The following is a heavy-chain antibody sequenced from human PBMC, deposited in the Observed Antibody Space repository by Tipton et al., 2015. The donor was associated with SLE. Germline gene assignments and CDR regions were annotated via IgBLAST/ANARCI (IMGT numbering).Heavy chain of an antibody. J-gene: IGHJ3*01. CDR2: IYYSGST. D-gene: IGHD6-13*01. CDR1: GGSISSYY. Sequence: TLSLTCTVSGGSISSYYWSWIRQPPGKGLEWIGYIYYSGSTNYNPSLKSRVTMSVDTSKNQFSLTVNSVTAADTAVYYCARENVAADGALDVWGQGTMVTVSS. CDR3: ARENVAADGALDV. V-gene: IGHV4-59*12.